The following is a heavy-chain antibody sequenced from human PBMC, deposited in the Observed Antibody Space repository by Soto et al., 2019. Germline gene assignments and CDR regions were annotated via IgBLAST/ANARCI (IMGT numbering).Heavy chain of an antibody. CDR1: GFSVVNYA. D-gene: IGHD6-19*01. Sequence: GGSLRLSCAASGFSVVNYAMNWVRQAPGKGLEWVSGLSGSGTSTYYADSVKGRFTISRDNSRDTLFLQMNSLTADDTAVYYCAKATTNGGWFNPFDSWGQGALVTVSS. J-gene: IGHJ4*02. CDR3: AKATTNGGWFNPFDS. CDR2: LSGSGTST. V-gene: IGHV3-23*01.